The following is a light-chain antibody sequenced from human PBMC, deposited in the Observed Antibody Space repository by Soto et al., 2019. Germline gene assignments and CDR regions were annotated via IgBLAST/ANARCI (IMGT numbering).Light chain of an antibody. Sequence: EIVLTQSPATLSLSPGERATLSCRASQSVSSYLAWYQQKPGQAPRLLIYDASSRATGIPARFSGSGSGTDFPLPISSLEPEDFAVYYCQQRSHWPAVTFGPGTKVEIK. CDR3: QQRSHWPAVT. V-gene: IGKV3-11*01. CDR1: QSVSSY. CDR2: DAS. J-gene: IGKJ3*01.